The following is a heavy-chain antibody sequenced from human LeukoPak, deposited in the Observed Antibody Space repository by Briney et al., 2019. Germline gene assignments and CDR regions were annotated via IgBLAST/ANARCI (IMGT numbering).Heavy chain of an antibody. D-gene: IGHD4-17*01. CDR3: AKEKRTTVTYFDY. J-gene: IGHJ4*02. Sequence: GRSLRLSCAASGFTFSSYGMHWVRQAPGKGLEWVAVIPYDGSNKYYADSVKGRFTISRDNSKNTLYLQMNSLRAEDTAVYYCAKEKRTTVTYFDYWGQGTLVTVSS. CDR1: GFTFSSYG. CDR2: IPYDGSNK. V-gene: IGHV3-30*18.